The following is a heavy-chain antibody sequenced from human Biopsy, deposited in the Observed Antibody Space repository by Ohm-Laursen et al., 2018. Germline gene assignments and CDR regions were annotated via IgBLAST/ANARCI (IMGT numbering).Heavy chain of an antibody. CDR3: ARLGSGDYFPTFFDF. J-gene: IGHJ6*02. CDR2: IFYSANT. V-gene: IGHV4-31*03. CDR1: GVSINGGRYY. D-gene: IGHD5-12*01. Sequence: SETLSLTCTVSGVSINGGRYYWNWIRHHPGKGLEWIGNIFYSANTYYNPSLKSRVTISVDTSKNQFSLKLSSVTAADTAVYYCARLGSGDYFPTFFDFWGQGTTVIVSS.